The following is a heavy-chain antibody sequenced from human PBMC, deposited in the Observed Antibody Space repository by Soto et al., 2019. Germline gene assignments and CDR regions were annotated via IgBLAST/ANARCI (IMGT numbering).Heavy chain of an antibody. V-gene: IGHV3-21*01. Sequence: GGSLRLSCAASGFTFSSYSMNWVRQAPGKGLEWVSSISSSSSYIYYADSVKGRFTISRDNAKNSLYLQMNSLRAEDTAVYYCARAPNLYYYDSLDAFDIWGQGTMVTVSS. J-gene: IGHJ3*02. CDR2: ISSSSSYI. CDR3: ARAPNLYYYDSLDAFDI. D-gene: IGHD3-22*01. CDR1: GFTFSSYS.